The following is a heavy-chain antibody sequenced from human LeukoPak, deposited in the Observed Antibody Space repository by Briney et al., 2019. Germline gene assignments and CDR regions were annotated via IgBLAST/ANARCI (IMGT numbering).Heavy chain of an antibody. Sequence: ASVKVSCKASGYTFTSYYMHWVRQAPGQGLEWMGIINPSGGSTSYAQKFQGRVTITADKSTSTAYMELSSLRSEDTAVYYCARDYDFWSGYLGGGYYFDYWGQGTLVTVSS. J-gene: IGHJ4*02. D-gene: IGHD3-3*01. CDR1: GYTFTSYY. CDR2: INPSGGST. CDR3: ARDYDFWSGYLGGGYYFDY. V-gene: IGHV1-46*01.